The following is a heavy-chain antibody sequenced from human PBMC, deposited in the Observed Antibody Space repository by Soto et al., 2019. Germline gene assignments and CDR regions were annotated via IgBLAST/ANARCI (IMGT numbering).Heavy chain of an antibody. CDR1: GDSFNDYY. D-gene: IGHD5-12*01. Sequence: VQLVQSGAEVKKPGASVKVSRKSSGDSFNDYYLHWVRQAPGQGLEWMGWINTNRGVTKYAQKFQGWVTMTRDTSIRTVYMELSRLRSDDMAVYYCARESGGATATLDYYYFYMDVWGKGTTVTVSS. CDR3: ARESGGATATLDYYYFYMDV. V-gene: IGHV1-2*04. J-gene: IGHJ6*03. CDR2: INTNRGVT.